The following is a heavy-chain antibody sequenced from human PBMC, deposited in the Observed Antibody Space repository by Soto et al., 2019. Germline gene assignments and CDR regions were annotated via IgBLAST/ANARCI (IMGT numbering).Heavy chain of an antibody. CDR2: ISAYNGNT. CDR3: ARSDCSGGSCYSYYFDY. J-gene: IGHJ4*02. CDR1: GYTFTSYG. V-gene: IGHV1-18*01. Sequence: QVQLVQSGAEVKKPGASVKVSCKASGYTFTSYGISWVRQAPGQGLEWMGGISAYNGNTNYAQKLQGRVTMTTDTSTSTAYMELRSLRSDDTAVYYCARSDCSGGSCYSYYFDYWGQGTLVTVSS. D-gene: IGHD2-15*01.